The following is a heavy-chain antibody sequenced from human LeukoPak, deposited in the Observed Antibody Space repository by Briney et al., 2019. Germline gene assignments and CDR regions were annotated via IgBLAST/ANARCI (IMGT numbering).Heavy chain of an antibody. CDR2: ISSSGSPI. D-gene: IGHD3-10*02. J-gene: IGHJ6*04. CDR1: GFIFSSYD. Sequence: SGGSLRLSCAASGFIFSSYDMSWVRQAPGKGLEWVSYISSSGSPIYYADSAKGRFTISRDNARNSLYLQMNSLRAEDTAVYYCAELGITMIGGVWGKGTTVTISS. CDR3: AELGITMIGGV. V-gene: IGHV3-48*03.